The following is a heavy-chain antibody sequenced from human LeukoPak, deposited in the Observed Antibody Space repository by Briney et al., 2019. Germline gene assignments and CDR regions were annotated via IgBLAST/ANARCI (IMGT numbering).Heavy chain of an antibody. J-gene: IGHJ4*02. CDR1: GFTFSSYG. Sequence: GGSLRLSCAASGFTFSSYGMPWVRQAPGKGLEWVAFIRYDGSDKYYADSVKGRFTISRDNSKNTLYLQMNSLRAEDTAAYYCANLPIRGSGSYYTDYWGQGTLVTVSS. D-gene: IGHD3-10*01. CDR2: IRYDGSDK. V-gene: IGHV3-30*02. CDR3: ANLPIRGSGSYYTDY.